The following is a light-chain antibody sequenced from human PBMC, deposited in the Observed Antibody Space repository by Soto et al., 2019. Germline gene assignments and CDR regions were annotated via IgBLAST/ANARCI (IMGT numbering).Light chain of an antibody. CDR1: QRLSSN. CDR3: QQYINWPRT. CDR2: GAS. J-gene: IGKJ1*01. Sequence: VLTQSPVTLSVSPGERVTLSCRASQRLSSNLAWYQQRPGQAPRLLIYGASIRATDIPARFIGSGSGTEFTLTISSLQSEDFAVYYCQQYINWPRTVGQGTKVDSK. V-gene: IGKV3-15*01.